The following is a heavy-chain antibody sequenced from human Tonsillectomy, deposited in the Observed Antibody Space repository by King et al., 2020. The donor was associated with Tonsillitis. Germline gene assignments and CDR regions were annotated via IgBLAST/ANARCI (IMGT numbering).Heavy chain of an antibody. J-gene: IGHJ6*02. CDR2: IYYSGST. CDR3: AIRYYDSRSYYYYGMDV. CDR1: GGSISSSSYY. V-gene: IGHV4-39*01. D-gene: IGHD3-22*01. Sequence: QLQESGPGLVKPSETLSLTCTVSGGSISSSSYYWGWIRQPPGKGLEWIGNIYYSGSTYYNPSLKSRVTISVDTSKNQFSLKLSSVTAADTAVYYCAIRYYDSRSYYYYGMDVWGQGTTVTVSS.